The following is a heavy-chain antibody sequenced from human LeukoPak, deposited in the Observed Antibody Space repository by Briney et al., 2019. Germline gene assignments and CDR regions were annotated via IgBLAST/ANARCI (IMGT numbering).Heavy chain of an antibody. CDR2: INHSGST. CDR3: ARHETLENSNYFDY. D-gene: IGHD4-11*01. J-gene: IGHJ4*02. Sequence: PPETLSLTCAVYGGSFSGYYWSWIRQPPGKGLEWIGEINHSGSTNYNPSLKSRVTISVDTSKNQFSLKLSSVTAADTAVYYCARHETLENSNYFDYWGQGTLVTVSS. V-gene: IGHV4-34*01. CDR1: GGSFSGYY.